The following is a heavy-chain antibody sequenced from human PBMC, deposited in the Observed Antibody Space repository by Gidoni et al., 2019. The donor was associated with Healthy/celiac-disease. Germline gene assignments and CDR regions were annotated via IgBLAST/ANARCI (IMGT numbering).Heavy chain of an antibody. CDR3: ARVGTTVAPWWFDP. CDR1: GGSISSGGYS. V-gene: IGHV4-30-2*01. Sequence: QLQLQESGSGLVKPSQTLSLTCAVSGGSISSGGYSWSWIRQPPGKGLEWIGYIYHSGSTYYNPSLKSRVTISVDRSKNQFSLKLSSVTAADTAVYYCARVGTTVAPWWFDPWGQGTLVTVSS. D-gene: IGHD4-17*01. CDR2: IYHSGST. J-gene: IGHJ5*02.